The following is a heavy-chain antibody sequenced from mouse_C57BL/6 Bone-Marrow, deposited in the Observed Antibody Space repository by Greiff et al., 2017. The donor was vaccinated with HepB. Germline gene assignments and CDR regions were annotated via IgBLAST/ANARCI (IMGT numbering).Heavy chain of an antibody. CDR1: GYTFTDHT. V-gene: IGHV1-78*01. CDR3: ARPYYSNYAWFAY. J-gene: IGHJ3*01. Sequence: LEESDAELVKPGASVKISCKVSGYTFTDHTIHWMKQRPEQGLEWIGYIYPRDGSTKYNEKFKGKATLTADKSSSTAYMQLNSLTSEDSAVYFCARPYYSNYAWFAYWGQGTLVTVSA. CDR2: IYPRDGST. D-gene: IGHD2-5*01.